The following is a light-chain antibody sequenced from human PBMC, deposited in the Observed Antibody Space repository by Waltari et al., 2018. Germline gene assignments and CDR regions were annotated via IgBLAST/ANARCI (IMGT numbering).Light chain of an antibody. CDR3: SSYTSSSTLGV. J-gene: IGLJ1*01. Sequence: QSALTQPASVSGSPGQSITISCTGTSSDVGGYNYVSWYQQHPGKAPKLMIYDVSKRPSGVSNRFSGSKSGNTAFLTISGLQAEDEADYYCSSYTSSSTLGVFGTGTKVTVL. V-gene: IGLV2-14*01. CDR2: DVS. CDR1: SSDVGGYNY.